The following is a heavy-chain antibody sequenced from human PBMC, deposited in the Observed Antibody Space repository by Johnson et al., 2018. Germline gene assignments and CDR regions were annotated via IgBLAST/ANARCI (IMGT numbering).Heavy chain of an antibody. D-gene: IGHD3-10*01. CDR2: ISYDGSNK. J-gene: IGHJ3*02. V-gene: IGHV3-30-3*01. CDR1: GFTFSSYA. CDR3: ARSAPREFGAFDI. Sequence: QVQLVQSGGGVVQPGRSLRLSCAASGFTFSSYAMHWVRQAPGKGLEWVAVISYDGSNKYYADSVQGRFTISRDNSKNTLYLQMNSLRAEATAVYYCARSAPREFGAFDIWGQGTMVTVSS.